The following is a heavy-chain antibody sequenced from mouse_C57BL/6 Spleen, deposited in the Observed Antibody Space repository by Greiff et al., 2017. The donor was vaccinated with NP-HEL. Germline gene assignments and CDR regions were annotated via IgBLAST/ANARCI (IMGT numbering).Heavy chain of an antibody. CDR3: ARDRGRNPHFDY. J-gene: IGHJ2*01. D-gene: IGHD1-1*01. CDR1: GFTFSSYA. CDR2: ISDGGSYT. Sequence: EVKVEESGGGLVKPGGSLKLSCAASGFTFSSYAMSWVRQTPEKRLEWVATISDGGSYTYYPDNVKGRFTISRDNAKNNLYLQMSHLKSEDTAMYYCARDRGRNPHFDYWGQGTTLTVSS. V-gene: IGHV5-4*01.